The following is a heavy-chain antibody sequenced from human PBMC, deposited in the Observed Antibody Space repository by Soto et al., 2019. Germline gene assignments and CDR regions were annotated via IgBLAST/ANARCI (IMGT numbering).Heavy chain of an antibody. CDR3: ARVPCSGGSCYSIPYFQH. V-gene: IGHV1-3*01. Sequence: QVQLVQSGAEVKKPGASVKVSCKASGYTLTSYAMHWVRQAPGQRLEWMGWINAGNGNTKYSQKFQGRVTITRDTSASTAYMELSSLRSEDTAVYYCARVPCSGGSCYSIPYFQHWGQGTLVTVSS. CDR2: INAGNGNT. J-gene: IGHJ1*01. CDR1: GYTLTSYA. D-gene: IGHD2-15*01.